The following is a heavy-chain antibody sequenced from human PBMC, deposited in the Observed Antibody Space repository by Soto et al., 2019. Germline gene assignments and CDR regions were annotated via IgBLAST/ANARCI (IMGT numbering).Heavy chain of an antibody. J-gene: IGHJ4*02. V-gene: IGHV3-30-3*01. Sequence: QVQLVESGGGVVQPGRSLRLSCAASGFTFSSYAMHWVRQAPGKGLEWVAVISYDGSNKYYADSVKGRFTISRDNSKNTLYLQMNSLRAEDTAVYYCARAQQWLVSLDYWDQGTLVTVSS. CDR3: ARAQQWLVSLDY. CDR1: GFTFSSYA. CDR2: ISYDGSNK. D-gene: IGHD6-19*01.